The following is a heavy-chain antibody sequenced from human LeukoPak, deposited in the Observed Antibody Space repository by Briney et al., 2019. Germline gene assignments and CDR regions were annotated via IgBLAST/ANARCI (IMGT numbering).Heavy chain of an antibody. D-gene: IGHD1-26*01. CDR1: GGSISSYY. CDR2: IYTSGST. Sequence: KPSETLSPTCTVSGGSISSYYWSWIRQPPGKGLEWIGYIYTSGSTNYNPSLKSRVTISVDTSKNQFSLKLSSVTAADTAVYYCARPVGATGGWFDPWGQGTLVTVSS. J-gene: IGHJ5*02. CDR3: ARPVGATGGWFDP. V-gene: IGHV4-4*09.